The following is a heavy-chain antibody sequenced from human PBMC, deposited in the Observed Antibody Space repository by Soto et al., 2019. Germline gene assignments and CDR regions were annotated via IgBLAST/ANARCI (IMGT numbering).Heavy chain of an antibody. V-gene: IGHV1-18*01. D-gene: IGHD4-17*01. CDR1: GYTFTSYG. Sequence: GASVKVSCKASGYTFTSYGISWVRRAPGQGLEWMGWISAYNGNTNYAQKLQGRVTMTTDTSTSTAYMELRSLRSDDTAVYYCARGDHDYGVSSFDYWGQGTLVTVSS. J-gene: IGHJ4*02. CDR3: ARGDHDYGVSSFDY. CDR2: ISAYNGNT.